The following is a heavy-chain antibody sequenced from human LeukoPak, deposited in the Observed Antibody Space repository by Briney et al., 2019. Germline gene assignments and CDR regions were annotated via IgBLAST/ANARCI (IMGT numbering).Heavy chain of an antibody. CDR2: ISGSGGST. V-gene: IGHV3-23*01. Sequence: GGSLRLSCAASGFTFSSYAMSWVRQAPGKGLEWVSAISGSGGSTYYADSVKGRFTISRDNSKNTLYLQMNSLRAEGTAVYYCAKFRVLQGAFDIWGQGTMVTVSS. CDR3: AKFRVLQGAFDI. CDR1: GFTFSSYA. J-gene: IGHJ3*02.